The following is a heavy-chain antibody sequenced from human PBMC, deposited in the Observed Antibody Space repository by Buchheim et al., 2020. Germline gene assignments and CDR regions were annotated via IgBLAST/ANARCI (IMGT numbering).Heavy chain of an antibody. D-gene: IGHD3-10*01. CDR2: MYNSGST. CDR1: GDSMERGGFY. Sequence: QVQLQESGPGLVKPSQTLSLTCTVSGDSMERGGFYWNWIRQHPGMGLEFIGYMYNSGSTYFNPSLRSRVTISADTSKNQSSLKLSSVTAADTAVYFCARGTPRYYFDFWGQGTL. CDR3: ARGTPRYYFDF. J-gene: IGHJ4*02. V-gene: IGHV4-31*03.